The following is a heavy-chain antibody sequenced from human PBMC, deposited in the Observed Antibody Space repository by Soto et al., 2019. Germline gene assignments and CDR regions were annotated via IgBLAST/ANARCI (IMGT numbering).Heavy chain of an antibody. V-gene: IGHV3-23*01. J-gene: IGHJ4*02. CDR2: IGASGAGT. CDR3: AKDTSYSLSHPDY. Sequence: EVQLLESGGGLVQPGGSLRLSCAGSGFTFSNYAMSWVRQAPGTGLEWVSGIGASGAGTYYADSVKGRFTISRDNSKNTLYLQMNSLRAEDTAVYYCAKDTSYSLSHPDYWGQGTLVTVSS. CDR1: GFTFSNYA. D-gene: IGHD2-21*01.